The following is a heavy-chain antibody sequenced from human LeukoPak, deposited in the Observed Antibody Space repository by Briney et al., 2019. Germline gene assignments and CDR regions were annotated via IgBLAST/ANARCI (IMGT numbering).Heavy chain of an antibody. J-gene: IGHJ5*02. D-gene: IGHD3-10*01. V-gene: IGHV1-2*02. CDR1: GYTCTGSY. CDR3: ARTAGGSGRWGDNWFDP. Sequence: GASVKVSCKASGYTCTGSYMHWVRQAPGQGLEWVGWINLNNGGTNHAQKFQGRVTMTSDTSLSTAYMELSSLRFDDTAVYYCARTAGGSGRWGDNWFDPWGQGTLVTVSS. CDR2: INLNNGGT.